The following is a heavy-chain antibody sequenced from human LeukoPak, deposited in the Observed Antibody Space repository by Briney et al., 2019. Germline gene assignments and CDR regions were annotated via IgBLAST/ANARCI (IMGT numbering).Heavy chain of an antibody. J-gene: IGHJ4*02. V-gene: IGHV4-31*03. CDR1: GGSISSGGYY. CDR2: IYYSGST. CDR3: AGTTYYYDSSGSDPNY. D-gene: IGHD3-22*01. Sequence: SQTLSLTCTVSGGSISSGGYYWSWIRQHPGKGLEWIGYIYYSGSTYYNPSLKSRVTISVDTSKNQFSLKLSSVTAADTAVYYCAGTTYYYDSSGSDPNYWGQGTLVTVSS.